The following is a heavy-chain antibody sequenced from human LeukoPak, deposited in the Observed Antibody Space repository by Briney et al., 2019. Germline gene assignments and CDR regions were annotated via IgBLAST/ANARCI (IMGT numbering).Heavy chain of an antibody. D-gene: IGHD1-1*01. CDR1: GFPFFEYS. J-gene: IGHJ4*02. V-gene: IGHV3-48*01. CDR2: IGIDSGNT. Sequence: GSLRLSCTASGFPFFEYSMNWVRQAPGKGLEWISYIGIDSGNTKYADSVRGRFTISADKAKNSLYLQMNSLRVEDTAVYYCARDHNYAFDNWGQGTLVSVAS. CDR3: ARDHNYAFDN.